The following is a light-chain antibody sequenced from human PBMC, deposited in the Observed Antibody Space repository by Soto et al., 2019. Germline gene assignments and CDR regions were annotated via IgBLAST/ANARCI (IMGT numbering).Light chain of an antibody. Sequence: DVQLTQSPSLLSASVGDRVTITCRASQGISSYLAWYQQKPGKAPKLLIYATSTLQGGVPSRFSGSGSETEFTLTISSLQPEDFATYYCQQLNSYPPTFGQGTRLEIK. CDR3: QQLNSYPPT. V-gene: IGKV1-9*01. J-gene: IGKJ5*01. CDR2: ATS. CDR1: QGISSY.